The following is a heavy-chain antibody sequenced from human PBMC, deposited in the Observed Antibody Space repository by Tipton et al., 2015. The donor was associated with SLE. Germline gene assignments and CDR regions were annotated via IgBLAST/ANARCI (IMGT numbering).Heavy chain of an antibody. CDR3: AGDLLGPGAFDI. V-gene: IGHV3-49*03. D-gene: IGHD3-10*01. CDR1: GFIIGDYS. J-gene: IGHJ3*02. Sequence: SLRLSCAVSGFIIGDYSVSWFRQAPGKGLEWVSFIRSKPYGGTTQYAASVEGRFTMSSDDSKTVAFLQMNSLKTEDSAVYYCAGDLLGPGAFDIWGPGTVVTVSS. CDR2: IRSKPYGGTT.